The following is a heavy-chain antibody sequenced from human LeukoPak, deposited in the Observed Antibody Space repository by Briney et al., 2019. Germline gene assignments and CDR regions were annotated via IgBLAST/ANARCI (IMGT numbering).Heavy chain of an antibody. CDR2: ISAYNGNT. Sequence: ASVKVSFKASGYTFTSYGISWVRQAPGQGVEWMGWISAYNGNTNYAQKLQGRVTMTTDTSTSTAYMELRSLRSDDTAVYYCARRPVTGGWFDPWGQGTLVTVSS. CDR3: ARRPVTGGWFDP. D-gene: IGHD3-10*01. V-gene: IGHV1-18*04. CDR1: GYTFTSYG. J-gene: IGHJ5*02.